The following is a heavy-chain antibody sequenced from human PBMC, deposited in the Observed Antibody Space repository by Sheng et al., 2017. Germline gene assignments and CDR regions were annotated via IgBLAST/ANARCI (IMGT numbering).Heavy chain of an antibody. CDR2: INPNSGVT. V-gene: IGHV1-2*02. CDR3: ARGSLTAGAFDI. J-gene: IGHJ3*02. Sequence: QVQLVQSGAEVKKPEASVKVSCKASGYTFTGYYMHWVRQAPGQGLEWMGWINPNSGVTNYAQNFQGRVTMTRDTSIRTVYMELSRLRSDDTAVYYCARGSLTAGAFDIWGQGT. D-gene: IGHD3-16*01. CDR1: GYTFTGYY.